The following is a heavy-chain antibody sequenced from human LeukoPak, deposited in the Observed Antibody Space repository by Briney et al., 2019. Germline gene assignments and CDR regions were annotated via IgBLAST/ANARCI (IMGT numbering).Heavy chain of an antibody. CDR3: AKFVMRGGWYHDDY. Sequence: PGGSLRLSCAASGFTVSSNYMSWVRQAPGKGLEWVSVIYSGGSTYYADSVKGRFTISRDNSKNTLYLQMNSLRAEDTAVYYCAKFVMRGGWYHDDYWGQGTLVTVSS. D-gene: IGHD6-19*01. J-gene: IGHJ4*02. CDR1: GFTVSSNY. V-gene: IGHV3-66*01. CDR2: IYSGGST.